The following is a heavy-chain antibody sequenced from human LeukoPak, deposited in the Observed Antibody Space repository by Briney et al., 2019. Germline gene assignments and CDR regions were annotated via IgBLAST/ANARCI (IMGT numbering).Heavy chain of an antibody. CDR2: IYYSGST. CDR3: ARGPVHYYEDGFDP. J-gene: IGHJ5*02. Sequence: SETLSLTCTVSGGSISSYYWSWLRQPPGKGLEWIGYIYYSGSTNYNPSLKSRVTISVDTSKNQFSLKLSSVTAADTAVYYCARGPVHYYEDGFDPWGRGTLVTVSS. V-gene: IGHV4-59*01. D-gene: IGHD3-22*01. CDR1: GGSISSYY.